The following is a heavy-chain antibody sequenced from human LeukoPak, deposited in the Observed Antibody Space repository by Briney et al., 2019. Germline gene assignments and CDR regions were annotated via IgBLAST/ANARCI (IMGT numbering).Heavy chain of an antibody. J-gene: IGHJ4*02. V-gene: IGHV3-49*04. CDR1: GFTFGDYA. D-gene: IGHD2-2*01. Sequence: QPGRSLRLSCTASGFTFGDYAMSWVRQAPGKGLEWVGFIRSKAYGGTTEYAASVKGRFTISRDDSKGIAYLQMNSLKTEDTAVYYCTRGLYCSSTSCPGGFDYWGQGTLVTVSS. CDR2: IRSKAYGGTT. CDR3: TRGLYCSSTSCPGGFDY.